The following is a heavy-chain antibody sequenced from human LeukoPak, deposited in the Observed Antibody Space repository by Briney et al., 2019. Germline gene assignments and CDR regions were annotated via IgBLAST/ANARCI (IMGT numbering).Heavy chain of an antibody. CDR1: GFTFSSYS. CDR3: ARVSPYCSGGSCYSGYYYYGMDV. V-gene: IGHV3-21*01. D-gene: IGHD2-15*01. Sequence: NPGGSLRLSCAASGFTFSSYSMNWVRQAPGKGLEWVSSISSSSSYIYYADSVKGRFTISRDNAKNSLYLQMNSLRAEDTAVYYCARVSPYCSGGSCYSGYYYYGMDVWGQGTTVTVSS. J-gene: IGHJ6*02. CDR2: ISSSSSYI.